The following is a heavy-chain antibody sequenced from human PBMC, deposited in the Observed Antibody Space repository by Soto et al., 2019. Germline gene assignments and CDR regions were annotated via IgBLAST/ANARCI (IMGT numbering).Heavy chain of an antibody. Sequence: QVQLVQSGAEVKKPGASVKVSCKASGYTFTSYGISWVRQAPGQGLEWMGWISAYNGNTNYAQKLQGRVTMTTDTSTSTAYMELRSLRSDDTAVYYCARLRHYATRELTVYANWFDPWGQGTLVTVSS. CDR2: ISAYNGNT. CDR1: GYTFTSYG. V-gene: IGHV1-18*04. CDR3: ARLRHYATRELTVYANWFDP. D-gene: IGHD2-8*01. J-gene: IGHJ5*02.